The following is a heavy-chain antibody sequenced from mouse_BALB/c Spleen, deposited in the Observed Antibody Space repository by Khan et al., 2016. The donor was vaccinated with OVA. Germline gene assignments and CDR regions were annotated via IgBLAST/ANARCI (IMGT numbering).Heavy chain of an antibody. D-gene: IGHD4-1*01. V-gene: IGHV1S136*01. J-gene: IGHJ2*01. Sequence: EVQLQQSGPELVKPGASVKMSCKASGYIFTNYVLHWVKQKPGQGLEWIGYINPYNGGTQYNEKFNGKATLASDNSSITAYMERSSLTSEDSAVYYWARGNWQSYYFDYWGQGTTLTLSS. CDR2: INPYNGGT. CDR1: GYIFTNYV. CDR3: ARGNWQSYYFDY.